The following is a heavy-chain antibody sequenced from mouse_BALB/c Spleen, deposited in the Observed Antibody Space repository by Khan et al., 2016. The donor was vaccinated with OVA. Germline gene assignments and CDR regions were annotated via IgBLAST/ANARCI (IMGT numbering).Heavy chain of an antibody. CDR3: ARTARIKY. CDR1: GYSITSGYG. Sequence: EVQLQESGPGLVKPSQSLSLTCTVTGYSITSGYGWNWIRQFPGNKLEWMGHISYSGRTNYNPPCKSRISIPRNTSKNHFILQLNSVSTQDTATYYCARTARIKYWGQGTTLTVSS. CDR2: ISYSGRT. V-gene: IGHV3-2*02. J-gene: IGHJ2*01. D-gene: IGHD1-2*01.